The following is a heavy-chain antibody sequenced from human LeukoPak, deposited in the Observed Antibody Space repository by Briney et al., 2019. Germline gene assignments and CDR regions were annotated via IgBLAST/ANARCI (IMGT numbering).Heavy chain of an antibody. CDR2: INHSGST. J-gene: IGHJ5*02. D-gene: IGHD3-10*01. Sequence: SETLSLTCAVYGGSFSGYYWSWIRQPPGKGLEWIGEINHSGSTNYNPSLKSRVTISVDTSKNQFSLKLSSVTAADTAVYYCAGGFRITMVRGVRVVRPRWFDPWGQGTLVTVSS. CDR3: AGGFRITMVRGVRVVRPRWFDP. V-gene: IGHV4-34*01. CDR1: GGSFSGYY.